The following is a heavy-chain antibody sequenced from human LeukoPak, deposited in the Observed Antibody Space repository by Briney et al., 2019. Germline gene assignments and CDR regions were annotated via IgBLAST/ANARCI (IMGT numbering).Heavy chain of an antibody. Sequence: ASVKVSCKASGYTFTSYGISWVRQAPGQGLEWMGWINPNSGGTNYAQKFQGRVTMTRDTSISTAYMELSRLRSDDTAVYYCARDWYFDLWGRGTLVTVSS. CDR3: ARDWYFDL. CDR1: GYTFTSYG. CDR2: INPNSGGT. J-gene: IGHJ2*01. V-gene: IGHV1-2*02.